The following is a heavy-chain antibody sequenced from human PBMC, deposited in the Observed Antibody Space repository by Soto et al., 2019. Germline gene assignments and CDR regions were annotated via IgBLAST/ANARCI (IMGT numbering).Heavy chain of an antibody. Sequence: GGSLRLSCAASGFTFSTYAMSWFRQAPQKGLEWVSAITSSGSTTYYADSVKGRFTISRDNSKNSLYLQMNSLRAEDTAVYYCARARYCSGGSCFLYYYYYGMDVWGQGTTVTVSS. CDR2: ITSSGSTT. V-gene: IGHV3-23*01. D-gene: IGHD2-15*01. J-gene: IGHJ6*02. CDR3: ARARYCSGGSCFLYYYYYGMDV. CDR1: GFTFSTYA.